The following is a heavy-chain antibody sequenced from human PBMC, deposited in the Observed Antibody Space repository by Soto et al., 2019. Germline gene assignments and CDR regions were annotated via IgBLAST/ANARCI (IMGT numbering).Heavy chain of an antibody. Sequence: QVQLQQWGAGLLKPSETLSLTCAVYGGSFSGNYWTWIRQPPGKGLEWIGEINRGGSTVYHPSLKSRVTISLDTSKNQFALRLSSVTAADTAIYYCARGYGSGSYYNYWGQGTLVTVSS. J-gene: IGHJ4*02. CDR2: INRGGST. D-gene: IGHD3-10*01. V-gene: IGHV4-34*01. CDR3: ARGYGSGSYYNY. CDR1: GGSFSGNY.